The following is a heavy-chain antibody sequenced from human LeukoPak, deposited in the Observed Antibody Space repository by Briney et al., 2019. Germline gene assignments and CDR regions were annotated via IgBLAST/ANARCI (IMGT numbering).Heavy chain of an antibody. Sequence: SETLSLTCAVSGGSISSSNYYWGWIRQPPGRGLEWIGSIYYSGNTYYNPSLKSRVTISADTSKNQFSLKLSSVTAADTAVYYCARHVDGYYYYGMDVWGQGTTVTVSS. D-gene: IGHD2-15*01. V-gene: IGHV4-39*01. J-gene: IGHJ6*02. CDR2: IYYSGNT. CDR1: GGSISSSNYY. CDR3: ARHVDGYYYYGMDV.